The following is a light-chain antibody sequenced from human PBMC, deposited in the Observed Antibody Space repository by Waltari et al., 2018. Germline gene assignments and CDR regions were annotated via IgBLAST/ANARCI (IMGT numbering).Light chain of an antibody. V-gene: IGKV1-39*01. J-gene: IGKJ4*01. Sequence: DIQMTQSPTSLSASVGDRVTITCRASQSISGYLNWYQQKPGKAPKFLIYSTSTLESGVPSRFSGFGSGTDFTLTISNLQPEDFATYYCQQSYSTPLTFGGVTKVEIK. CDR3: QQSYSTPLT. CDR2: STS. CDR1: QSISGY.